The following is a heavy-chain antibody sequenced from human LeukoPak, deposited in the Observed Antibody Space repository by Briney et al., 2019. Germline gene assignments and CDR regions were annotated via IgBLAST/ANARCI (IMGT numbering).Heavy chain of an antibody. D-gene: IGHD2-8*01. J-gene: IGHJ6*02. Sequence: GASLRLSCEASGCCFSSYEMKWVREAPGRWLKRVSYISSSGSTIYYADSVKGRFTISRDNAKNSLYLQMNSLRAEDTAVYYCARDVWDPIAYYCMDVWGQGTTVT. V-gene: IGHV3-48*03. CDR1: GCCFSSYE. CDR3: ARDVWDPIAYYCMDV. CDR2: ISSSGSTI.